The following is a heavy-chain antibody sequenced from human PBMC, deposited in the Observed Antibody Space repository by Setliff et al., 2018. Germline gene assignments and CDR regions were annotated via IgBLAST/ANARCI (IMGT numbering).Heavy chain of an antibody. CDR3: ASLRAPPGDYGDYVDS. Sequence: PSETLSLTCAVYGGSFSGYYWSWIRQPAGKGLEWIGRIFPSGSTNYNPSLKSRVTISVDTSKNQFSLKLSSVTAADTAVYYCASLRAPPGDYGDYVDSWGQGTLVTVSS. CDR2: IFPSGST. J-gene: IGHJ4*02. CDR1: GGSFSGYY. V-gene: IGHV4-59*10. D-gene: IGHD4-17*01.